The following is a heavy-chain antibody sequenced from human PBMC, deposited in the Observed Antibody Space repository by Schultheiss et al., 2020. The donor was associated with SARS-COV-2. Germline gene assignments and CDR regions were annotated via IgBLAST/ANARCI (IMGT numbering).Heavy chain of an antibody. CDR1: GGSFSGYY. D-gene: IGHD3-10*01. V-gene: IGHV4-31*11. CDR2: IYYSGSN. Sequence: SETLSLTCAVYGGSFSGYYWSWIRQHPGKGLEWIGYIYYSGSNYYNPSLKSRVTISVDTSKNQFSLKLSSVTAADTAVYYCARRILDYYGSGSYRYFDYWGQGTLVTVSS. CDR3: ARRILDYYGSGSYRYFDY. J-gene: IGHJ4*02.